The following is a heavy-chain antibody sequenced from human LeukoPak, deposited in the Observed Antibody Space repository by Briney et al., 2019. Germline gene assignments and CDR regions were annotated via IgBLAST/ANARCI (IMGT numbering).Heavy chain of an antibody. Sequence: GGSLRLSCEGSGFTFSNYWMGWVRQAPGKGLQWVANIKTDGSEKYYVDSVKGRFTISRDNAKNSLYLQMNSLRAEDTAVYYCATLIWFGELFPVFDYWGQGTLVTVSS. CDR3: ATLIWFGELFPVFDY. V-gene: IGHV3-7*01. CDR2: IKTDGSEK. CDR1: GFTFSNYW. J-gene: IGHJ4*02. D-gene: IGHD3-10*01.